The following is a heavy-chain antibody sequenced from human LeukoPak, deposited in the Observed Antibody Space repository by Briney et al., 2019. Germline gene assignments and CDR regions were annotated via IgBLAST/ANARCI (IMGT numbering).Heavy chain of an antibody. CDR1: GFTVSSNY. J-gene: IGHJ4*02. V-gene: IGHV3-53*01. D-gene: IGHD3-10*01. CDR2: IYSGGST. Sequence: SGGSLRLSCAASGFTVSSNYMSWVPQAPGKGLEWVSVIYSGGSTDYADSVKGRFTISRDNSKNTLYLQMNSLRAEDTAVYYCARDWGSGSFYAEPYFDYWGQGTLVTVSS. CDR3: ARDWGSGSFYAEPYFDY.